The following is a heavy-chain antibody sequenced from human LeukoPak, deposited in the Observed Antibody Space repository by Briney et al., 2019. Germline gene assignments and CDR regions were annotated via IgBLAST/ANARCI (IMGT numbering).Heavy chain of an antibody. D-gene: IGHD6-19*01. V-gene: IGHV4-39*07. CDR3: AREKPASYSSGWYSSGIFDY. Sequence: SETLSLTCTVSGGSISSSSYYWGWIRQPPGKGLEWIGSIYYSGSTYYNPSLKSRVTISVDTSKNQFSLKLSSVTAADTAVYYCAREKPASYSSGWYSSGIFDYWGQGTVVTVSS. J-gene: IGHJ4*02. CDR2: IYYSGST. CDR1: GGSISSSSYY.